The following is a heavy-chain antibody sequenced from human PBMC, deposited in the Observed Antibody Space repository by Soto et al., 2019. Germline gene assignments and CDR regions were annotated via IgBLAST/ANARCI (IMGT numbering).Heavy chain of an antibody. CDR3: ARFRDGYTDAFDI. Sequence: PGGSLRLSCAASGFTVSSSYMSWVRQAPGKGLQWVSFIYSGGGTYYADSVKGRFTISRDNSKNTLYLQMNSLRAEDTAVYYCARFRDGYTDAFDIWGQGTMVTVSS. CDR2: IYSGGGT. CDR1: GFTVSSSY. V-gene: IGHV3-53*01. J-gene: IGHJ3*02. D-gene: IGHD5-12*01.